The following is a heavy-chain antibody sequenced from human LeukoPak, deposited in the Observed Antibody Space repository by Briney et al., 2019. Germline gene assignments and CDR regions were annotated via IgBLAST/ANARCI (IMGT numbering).Heavy chain of an antibody. J-gene: IGHJ4*02. CDR1: GFTFSNFG. Sequence: PGGSLRLSCAASGFTFSNFGMHWVRQAPGQGLEWVAVISYDGSNKYYADSVKGRFTISRDNSKNTLYLQMNSLRAEDTAVYYCAKTMGAPYYFDYWGQGTLVTVSS. CDR3: AKTMGAPYYFDY. D-gene: IGHD1-26*01. V-gene: IGHV3-30*18. CDR2: ISYDGSNK.